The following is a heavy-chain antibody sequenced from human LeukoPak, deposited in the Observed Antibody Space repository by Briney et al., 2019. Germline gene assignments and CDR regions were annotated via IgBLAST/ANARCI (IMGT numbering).Heavy chain of an antibody. D-gene: IGHD3-22*01. CDR2: INPNSGVS. CDR3: ARLSYYYDTSGYLDY. V-gene: IGHV1-2*02. J-gene: IGHJ4*02. Sequence: ASVKVSCTASGYTFTGYYIHWVRQAPGQGPEWMGWINPNSGVSDYAQKFQGRVTMTSDTSISTAYMELSRLRSDDAAVYYCARLSYYYDTSGYLDYWGQGTLVTASS. CDR1: GYTFTGYY.